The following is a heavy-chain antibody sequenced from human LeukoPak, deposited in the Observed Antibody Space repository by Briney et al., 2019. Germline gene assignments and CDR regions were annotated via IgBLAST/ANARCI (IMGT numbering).Heavy chain of an antibody. CDR3: ARVDMGFDY. CDR2: ISSSGSTI. D-gene: IGHD2-15*01. Sequence: PGGPLRLSRAASGFTFSSYEMNWVRQAPGKGLEWVSYISSSGSTIYYADSVKGRFTISRDNAKNSLYLQMNSLRAEDTAVYYCARVDMGFDYWGQGTLVTVSS. CDR1: GFTFSSYE. J-gene: IGHJ4*02. V-gene: IGHV3-48*03.